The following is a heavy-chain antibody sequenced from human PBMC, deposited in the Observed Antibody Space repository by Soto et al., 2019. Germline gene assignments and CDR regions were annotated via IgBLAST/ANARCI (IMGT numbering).Heavy chain of an antibody. CDR3: ARASGPAVAGTPVSY. CDR2: INPSGGGT. J-gene: IGHJ4*02. CDR1: GYTFSSYD. V-gene: IGHV1-46*03. D-gene: IGHD6-19*01. Sequence: ASVKVSCTACGYTFSSYDMHWVRQAPGQGPEWMGLINPSGGGTSYAQKFQDRVTLTRDTSTSTVYMELSSLRSEDTAVYYCARASGPAVAGTPVSYWGQGTLVTVSS.